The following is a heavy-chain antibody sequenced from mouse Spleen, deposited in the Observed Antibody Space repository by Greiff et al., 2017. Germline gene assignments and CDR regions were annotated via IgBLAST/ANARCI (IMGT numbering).Heavy chain of an antibody. CDR1: GYSITSGYY. V-gene: IGHV3-6*01. Sequence: DVQLQESGPGLVKPSQSLSLTCSVTGYSITSGYYWNWIRQFPGNKLEWMGYISYDGSNNYNPSLKNRISITRDTSKNQFFLKLNSVTTEDTATYYCAREYWDERAAWFAYWGQGTLVTVSA. D-gene: IGHD4-1*01. CDR3: AREYWDERAAWFAY. J-gene: IGHJ3*01. CDR2: ISYDGSN.